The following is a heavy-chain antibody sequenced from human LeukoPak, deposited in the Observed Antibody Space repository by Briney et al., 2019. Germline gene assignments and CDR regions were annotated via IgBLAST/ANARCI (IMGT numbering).Heavy chain of an antibody. CDR2: IYYSGST. CDR3: ARLSNQQWLVQVEWLDP. CDR1: GGSISSSSYY. Sequence: SSETLSLTCTVSGGSISSSSYYWGWIRQPPGKGLEWIGSIYYSGSTYYNPSLKSRVTISVDTSKNQFSLKLSSVTAADTAVYYCARLSNQQWLVQVEWLDPWGQGTLVTVSS. J-gene: IGHJ5*02. V-gene: IGHV4-39*01. D-gene: IGHD6-19*01.